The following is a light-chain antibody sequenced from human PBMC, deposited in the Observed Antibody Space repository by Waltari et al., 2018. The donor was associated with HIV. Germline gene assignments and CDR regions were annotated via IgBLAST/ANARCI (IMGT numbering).Light chain of an antibody. CDR2: AAS. J-gene: IGKJ1*01. Sequence: EIVMTQSPATLSVSPGERATLSCRASQNISSDLVWYQQKPGQAPRLLIYAASTRATGIPARVRGRWSGTKFTHTMHNLQSESCALFYCLQYSNWWTFGQGTKVEIK. CDR1: QNISSD. CDR3: LQYSNWWT. V-gene: IGKV3-15*01.